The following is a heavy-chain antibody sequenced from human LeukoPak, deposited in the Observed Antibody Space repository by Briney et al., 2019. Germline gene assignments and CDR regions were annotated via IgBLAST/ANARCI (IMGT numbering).Heavy chain of an antibody. Sequence: SETLSLTCTVSGYSISSGYYWGWIRQPPGKGLEWIGSIYHSGSTYYNPSLKSRVTISVDTSKNQFSLKLSSVTAADTAVYYCARSGRYYDILTGPYYMDVWGKGTTVTVSS. CDR3: ARSGRYYDILTGPYYMDV. CDR2: IYHSGST. D-gene: IGHD3-9*01. CDR1: GYSISSGYY. V-gene: IGHV4-38-2*02. J-gene: IGHJ6*03.